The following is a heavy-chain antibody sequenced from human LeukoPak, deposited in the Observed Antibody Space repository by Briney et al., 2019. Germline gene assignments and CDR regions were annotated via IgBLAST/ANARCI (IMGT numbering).Heavy chain of an antibody. CDR1: GFTFSSYG. V-gene: IGHV3-33*06. Sequence: GGSLRLSCAASGFTFSSYGMHWVRQAPGKGLEWVAVIWYDGSNKYYADSVKGRFTISRDNSKNTLYLQMNSLRAEDTAVYYCAKDNSLWFGVSRAFDIWGQGTVLTFSS. CDR2: IWYDGSNK. CDR3: AKDNSLWFGVSRAFDI. D-gene: IGHD3-10*01. J-gene: IGHJ3*02.